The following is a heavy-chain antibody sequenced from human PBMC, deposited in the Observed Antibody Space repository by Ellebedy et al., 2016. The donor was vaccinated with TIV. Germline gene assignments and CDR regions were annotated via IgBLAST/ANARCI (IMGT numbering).Heavy chain of an antibody. CDR3: SRDRYYGI. D-gene: IGHD3-10*01. CDR2: ISSSTTT. V-gene: IGHV3-48*04. CDR1: GFNISTYS. Sequence: GESLKISCAASGFNISTYSMNWVRQAPGKGLEWVSYISSSTTTMYADSVKGRFTISRDNAKNSLYLQMNSLRAEDTAVYYWSRDRYYGIWGRGTLVTVSS. J-gene: IGHJ4*02.